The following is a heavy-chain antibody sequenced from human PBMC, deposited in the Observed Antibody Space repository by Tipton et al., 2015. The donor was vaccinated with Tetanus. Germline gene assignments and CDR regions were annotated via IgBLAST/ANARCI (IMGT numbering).Heavy chain of an antibody. CDR1: GFNFSTFG. CDR3: ARAPCGGCYRPKHYYSYGMDV. Sequence: SLRLSCAASGFNFSTFGMHWVRQAPGKGLEWLAVIWNDGSYTYEADPVKGRFTISRDNSKNTVYLHMNRLKDGDTGFYYCARAPCGGCYRPKHYYSYGMDVWGQGTTVTVS. D-gene: IGHD2-21*02. J-gene: IGHJ6*02. V-gene: IGHV3-33*01. CDR2: IWNDGSYT.